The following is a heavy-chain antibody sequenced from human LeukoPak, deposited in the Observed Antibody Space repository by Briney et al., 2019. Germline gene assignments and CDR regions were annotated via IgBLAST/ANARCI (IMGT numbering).Heavy chain of an antibody. V-gene: IGHV3-66*01. J-gene: IGHJ4*02. CDR3: ARDGYYYDSGVDY. Sequence: PGGSLRLSCAAPGFTVSSNYTSWVRQAPGKGPEWVSVIYSGGSTYYADSVKGRFTISGDNSKNTLYLQMNSLRAEDTAVYYCARDGYYYDSGVDYWGQGTLVTVSS. CDR2: IYSGGST. D-gene: IGHD3-22*01. CDR1: GFTVSSNY.